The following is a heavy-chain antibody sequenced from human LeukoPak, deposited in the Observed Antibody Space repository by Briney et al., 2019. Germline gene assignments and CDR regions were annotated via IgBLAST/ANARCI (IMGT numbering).Heavy chain of an antibody. V-gene: IGHV1-18*01. D-gene: IGHD1-26*01. CDR1: GYTFTSYG. Sequence: ASVKVSCKASGYTFTSYGISWVRQAPGQGLEWMGWISAYNGNTNYAQKLQGRVTMTTDTSTSTAYMEQRSLRSDDTAVYYCARDSGIVGATQAFDIWGQGTMVTVSS. J-gene: IGHJ3*02. CDR3: ARDSGIVGATQAFDI. CDR2: ISAYNGNT.